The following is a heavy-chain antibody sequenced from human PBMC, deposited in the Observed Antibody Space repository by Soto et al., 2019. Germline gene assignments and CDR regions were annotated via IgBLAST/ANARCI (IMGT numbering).Heavy chain of an antibody. CDR3: ARVDILTGYYHFDY. CDR1: GGSISSYY. V-gene: IGHV4-59*01. D-gene: IGHD3-9*01. Sequence: SETLSLTCTVSGGSISSYYWSWIRQPPGKGLEWIGCIYYSGSTNYNPSLKSRVTISVDTSKNQFSLKLSSVTAADTAVYYCARVDILTGYYHFDYWGQGTLVTVSS. CDR2: IYYSGST. J-gene: IGHJ4*02.